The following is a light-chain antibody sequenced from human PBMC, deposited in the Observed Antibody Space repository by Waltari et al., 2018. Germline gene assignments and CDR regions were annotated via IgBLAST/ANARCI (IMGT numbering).Light chain of an antibody. CDR1: SSDVGSYNL. CDR2: EVR. Sequence: QSALTQPASVSGSPGQSITISCTGPSSDVGSYNLVSWYQQYPGKAPQPMISEVRKRPSGVSNRFSGSKSGNTASLTISGLQAEDEADYYCCSYAGDTTYVFGTGTKVTVL. CDR3: CSYAGDTTYV. V-gene: IGLV2-23*02. J-gene: IGLJ1*01.